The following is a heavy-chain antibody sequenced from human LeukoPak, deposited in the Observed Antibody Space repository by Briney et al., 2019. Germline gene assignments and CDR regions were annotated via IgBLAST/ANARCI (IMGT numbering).Heavy chain of an antibody. CDR3: AKPRGGIVVVPAALVY. Sequence: GGSLRLSCAASGFTFSSYGMHWVRQAPGKGLEWVTFIRYDGSIKYYADSVKGRFTISRYNSKNTLYLQMNSLRAEDTAVYYCAKPRGGIVVVPAALVYWGQGTLVTVSS. V-gene: IGHV3-30*02. J-gene: IGHJ4*02. CDR1: GFTFSSYG. D-gene: IGHD2-2*01. CDR2: IRYDGSIK.